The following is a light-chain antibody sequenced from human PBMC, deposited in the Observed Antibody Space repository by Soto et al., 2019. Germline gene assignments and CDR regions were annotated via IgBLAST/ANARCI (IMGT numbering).Light chain of an antibody. Sequence: ETVLTQSPATLSLSPGERATLSCRVSQSISSSLAWYQQTPGQAPRLLIYDASKRATGIPARFSGSGSGTDFTLTISSLEPEDFAVYYCQQRFTWPSFGPGTRVDIK. CDR2: DAS. CDR3: QQRFTWPS. CDR1: QSISSS. V-gene: IGKV3-11*01. J-gene: IGKJ3*01.